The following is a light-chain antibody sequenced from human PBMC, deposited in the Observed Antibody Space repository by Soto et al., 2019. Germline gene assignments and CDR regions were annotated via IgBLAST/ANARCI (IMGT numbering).Light chain of an antibody. Sequence: EIVMTQSPSTLSSSPGERSTLSCRASHRVSSYLAWYQQKPGQAPRLLIYATSTRATGIPARFSGSGSGTEFTLTISSLQSEDFAVYYCQQYNNWPLPFGGGTKVDIK. J-gene: IGKJ4*01. CDR2: ATS. CDR3: QQYNNWPLP. V-gene: IGKV3-15*01. CDR1: HRVSSY.